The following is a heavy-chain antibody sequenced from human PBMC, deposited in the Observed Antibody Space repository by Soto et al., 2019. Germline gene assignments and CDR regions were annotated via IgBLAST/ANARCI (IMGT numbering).Heavy chain of an antibody. Sequence: ASVKVSCKASGYTFTGHYTHWVRQAPEQGPEWMGEIGPESGATRYAQKFQGRVTMTRDMSITTVYMELNNLSPDDTAVYYCGRPRSGQIVVFYWGQGTPVTVSS. CDR1: GYTFTGHY. D-gene: IGHD1-26*01. CDR2: IGPESGAT. V-gene: IGHV1-2*02. J-gene: IGHJ4*02. CDR3: GRPRSGQIVVFY.